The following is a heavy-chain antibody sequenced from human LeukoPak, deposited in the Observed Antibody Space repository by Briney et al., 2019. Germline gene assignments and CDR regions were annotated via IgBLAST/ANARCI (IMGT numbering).Heavy chain of an antibody. V-gene: IGHV3-21*01. CDR1: GFTFSSYS. D-gene: IGHD3-16*02. Sequence: GGSLRLSCAASGFTFSSYSMNWVRQAPGKGLEWVSSISSSSSYIYYADPVKGRFTFSRDNAKNSLYLQMNSLRAEDTAVYYCARHRTASDYWGQGTLVTVSS. J-gene: IGHJ4*02. CDR3: ARHRTASDY. CDR2: ISSSSSYI.